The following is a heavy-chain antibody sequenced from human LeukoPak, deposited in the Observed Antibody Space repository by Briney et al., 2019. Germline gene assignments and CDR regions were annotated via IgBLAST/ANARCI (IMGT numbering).Heavy chain of an antibody. V-gene: IGHV3-30*02. CDR3: ARDCETSCGHEPPNY. CDR1: ELTFSSYG. Sequence: PGGSLRLSCAASELTFSSYGMHWVRQAPGKGLEWAAFIRSDESEKYYADSVKGRFTISRDNSKNTLYLQMNSLRAEDTAVYYCARDCETSCGHEPPNYWGQGTLVTVSS. D-gene: IGHD2-21*01. CDR2: IRSDESEK. J-gene: IGHJ4*02.